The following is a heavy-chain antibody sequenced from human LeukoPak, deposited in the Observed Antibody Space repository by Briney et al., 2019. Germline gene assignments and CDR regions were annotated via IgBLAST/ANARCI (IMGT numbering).Heavy chain of an antibody. CDR1: GDTFTGYY. CDR3: VRDSADDPLNAFDI. J-gene: IGHJ3*02. D-gene: IGHD5-24*01. CDR2: INLNSGGK. Sequence: ASVKVSCKASGDTFTGYYMHWVRRAPGQGLEWMGWINLNSGGKKYVQRFQDRVTMTRDTSITTAYMELTSLIADDTAVYYCVRDSADDPLNAFDIWGQGTMVTVSS. V-gene: IGHV1-2*02.